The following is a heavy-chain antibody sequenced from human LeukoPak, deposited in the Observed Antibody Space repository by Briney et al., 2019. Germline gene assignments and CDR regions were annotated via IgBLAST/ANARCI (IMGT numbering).Heavy chain of an antibody. CDR1: GFTFDNFA. Sequence: PGGSLRLSCAASGFTFDNFAMNWVRQAPGKGLEWASAISGSGGSTYYADSVKGRFTISRDNSRNTLYLQMNSLRAEDTAVYYCARDIGELDYWGQGTPVTVSS. V-gene: IGHV3-23*01. CDR2: ISGSGGST. CDR3: ARDIGELDY. J-gene: IGHJ4*02.